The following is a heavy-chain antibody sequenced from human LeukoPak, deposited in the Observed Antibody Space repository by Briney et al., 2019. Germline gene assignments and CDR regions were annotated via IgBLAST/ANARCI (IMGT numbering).Heavy chain of an antibody. D-gene: IGHD2-21*02. Sequence: ASVKVSCKTSGFTFTGYYFHWVRQAPGQGREWMGWSDPNSGDTNYAQKFQGRVTMTRDTSISTAYMELSNLRSDDTAVYYCARDRSWGGLPYDHWGQGTLVTVSS. CDR2: SDPNSGDT. CDR1: GFTFTGYY. V-gene: IGHV1-2*02. J-gene: IGHJ4*02. CDR3: ARDRSWGGLPYDH.